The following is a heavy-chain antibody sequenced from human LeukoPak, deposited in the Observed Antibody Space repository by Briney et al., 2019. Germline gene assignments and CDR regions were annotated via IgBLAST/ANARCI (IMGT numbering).Heavy chain of an antibody. Sequence: SVKVSCKASGGTFSSYAISWVRQAPGQGLEWMGRIIPIFGTANYAQKFQGRVTITTDESTSTAYMERSSLRSEDTAVYYCARDSGTYYYGSGSYAALDYWGQGTLVTVSS. CDR2: IIPIFGTA. D-gene: IGHD3-10*01. CDR3: ARDSGTYYYGSGSYAALDY. V-gene: IGHV1-69*05. CDR1: GGTFSSYA. J-gene: IGHJ4*02.